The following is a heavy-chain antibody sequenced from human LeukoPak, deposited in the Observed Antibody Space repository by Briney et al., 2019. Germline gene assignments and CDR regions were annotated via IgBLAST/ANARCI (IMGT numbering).Heavy chain of an antibody. Sequence: GGSLRLSCAASGFTFSDYYMSWIRQAPGKGLEWVAYITSSGDDIYYADSVKGRFTISRDNAKNALFLRMSSLRVEDTATYYCASDIVATSGDFWGQGTLVSVSS. CDR3: ASDIVATSGDF. V-gene: IGHV3-11*01. J-gene: IGHJ4*02. CDR2: ITSSGDDI. D-gene: IGHD5-12*01. CDR1: GFTFSDYY.